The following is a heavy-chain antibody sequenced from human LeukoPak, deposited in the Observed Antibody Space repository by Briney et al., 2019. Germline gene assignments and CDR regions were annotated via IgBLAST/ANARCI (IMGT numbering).Heavy chain of an antibody. Sequence: GGSLRLSCTASGFTLSDYYMSWIRQAPGKGLEWISYITSSGTTKYYADSVRGRFTISRDNAKNSLYLQMNSLRAEDTAVYYCAKRLYASGYSPFDYWGQGTLVTVSS. CDR1: GFTLSDYY. CDR3: AKRLYASGYSPFDY. V-gene: IGHV3-11*01. D-gene: IGHD3-22*01. CDR2: ITSSGTTK. J-gene: IGHJ4*02.